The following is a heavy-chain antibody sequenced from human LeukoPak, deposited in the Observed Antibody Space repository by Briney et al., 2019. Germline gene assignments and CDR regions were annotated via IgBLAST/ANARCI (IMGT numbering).Heavy chain of an antibody. D-gene: IGHD3-22*01. CDR2: ISGTGTTI. CDR3: AVQITMIVVVPYFDY. J-gene: IGHJ4*02. CDR1: GLTFSDYY. Sequence: NPGGSLRLSCAASGLTFSDYYMTWIRHAPGKALEWVSSISGTGTTIYSADSVRGRFTVPRDNARNSLFLHMNSLRAEDTAVYYCAVQITMIVVVPYFDYWGQGTLVTVSS. V-gene: IGHV3-11*04.